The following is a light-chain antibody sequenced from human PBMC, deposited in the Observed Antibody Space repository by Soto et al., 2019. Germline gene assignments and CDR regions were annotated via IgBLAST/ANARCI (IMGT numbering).Light chain of an antibody. CDR2: DVS. CDR3: SSYTSSSTSWV. J-gene: IGLJ3*02. V-gene: IGLV2-14*01. Sequence: QSALTQPASVSGSPGQSITISCTRTSSDVGGYNYVSWYQQHPGKAPKLMIYDVSNRPSGVSNRFSGSKSGNTASLTISGLQAEDEADYYCSSYTSSSTSWVFGGGTKLTVL. CDR1: SSDVGGYNY.